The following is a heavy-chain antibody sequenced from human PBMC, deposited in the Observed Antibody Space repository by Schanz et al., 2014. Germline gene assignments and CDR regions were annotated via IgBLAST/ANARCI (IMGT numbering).Heavy chain of an antibody. CDR2: ISGSGGST. Sequence: ESGGGLVKPGGSLRLSCEASEFTFSSYKMNWVRQAPGKGLEWVSAISGSGGSTYYADSVKGRFTISRDNSKNTLYLQMNSLRAEDTAVYYCAKDPSHGDYDYYFDYWGQGTLVTVSS. V-gene: IGHV3-23*01. D-gene: IGHD3-22*01. CDR1: EFTFSSYK. J-gene: IGHJ4*02. CDR3: AKDPSHGDYDYYFDY.